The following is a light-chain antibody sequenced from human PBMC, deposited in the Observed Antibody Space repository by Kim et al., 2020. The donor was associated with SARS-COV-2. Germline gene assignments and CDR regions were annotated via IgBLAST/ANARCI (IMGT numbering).Light chain of an antibody. Sequence: LTQPPSVSVSPGQTASITCSGDKLGDKYAYWYQQKPGQSPVLVIYHDSKRPSGIPERFSGSNSGNTATLTISGTQAMDEADYYCQAWDSSTVVFGGG. CDR1: KLGDKY. V-gene: IGLV3-1*01. CDR3: QAWDSSTVV. J-gene: IGLJ3*02. CDR2: HDS.